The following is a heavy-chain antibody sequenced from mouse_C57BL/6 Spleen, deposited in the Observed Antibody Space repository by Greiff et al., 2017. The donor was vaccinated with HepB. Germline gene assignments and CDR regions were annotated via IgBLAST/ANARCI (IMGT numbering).Heavy chain of an antibody. D-gene: IGHD2-4*01. CDR1: GYTFTDYN. CDR3: ARRDYEYYAMDY. V-gene: IGHV1-18*01. J-gene: IGHJ4*01. Sequence: VQLKESGPELVKPGASVKIPCKASGYTFTDYNMDWVKQSHGKSLEWIGDINPNNGGTIYNQKFKGKATLTVDKSSSTAYMELRSLTSEDTAVYYCARRDYEYYAMDYWGQGTSVTVSS. CDR2: INPNNGGT.